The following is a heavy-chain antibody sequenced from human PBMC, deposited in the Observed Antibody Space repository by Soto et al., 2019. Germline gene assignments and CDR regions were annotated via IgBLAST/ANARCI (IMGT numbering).Heavy chain of an antibody. CDR3: TRGGYRTLAWFDP. Sequence: QVQVQESGPGLVKPSATLSLTCTVSGGSISNYHWSWIRQSPGKELEWIANIYHSGTTNYNLSLKGLVSISIDSSKNQVSLRLKSVTAADTAVYYCTRGGYRTLAWFDPLGQGTLVTVSS. D-gene: IGHD5-18*01. CDR2: IYHSGTT. V-gene: IGHV4-59*01. CDR1: GGSISNYH. J-gene: IGHJ5*02.